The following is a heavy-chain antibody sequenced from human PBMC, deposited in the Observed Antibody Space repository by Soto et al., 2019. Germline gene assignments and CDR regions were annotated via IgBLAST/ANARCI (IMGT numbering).Heavy chain of an antibody. CDR3: ARESYCSGGSCYSGYYYYGMDV. Sequence: QVQLVQSGAEVKKPGSSVKVSCKASGGTFSSYAIGWVRQAPGQGLEWMGGIIPIFGTANYAQKFQGRVTITADESTSTAYMELSSLRSEDTAVYYCARESYCSGGSCYSGYYYYGMDVWGQGTTVTVSS. CDR1: GGTFSSYA. V-gene: IGHV1-69*01. CDR2: IIPIFGTA. J-gene: IGHJ6*02. D-gene: IGHD2-15*01.